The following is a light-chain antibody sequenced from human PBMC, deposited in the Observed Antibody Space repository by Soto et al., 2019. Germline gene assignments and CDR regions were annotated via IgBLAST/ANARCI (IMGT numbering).Light chain of an antibody. Sequence: VVTHEPSLTVSPGGTVTLTCGSSTGAVTNGHYPYWFQQKPGQAPRTLIYDTANRHSWTPARFSGSLLGGKAALTLSGAQPEDEAEYYCLLSYNGPYVFGTGTKVTVL. CDR3: LLSYNGPYV. CDR1: TGAVTNGHY. CDR2: DTA. J-gene: IGLJ1*01. V-gene: IGLV7-46*01.